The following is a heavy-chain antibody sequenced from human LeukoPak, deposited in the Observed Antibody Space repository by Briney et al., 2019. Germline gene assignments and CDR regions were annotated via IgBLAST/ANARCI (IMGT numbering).Heavy chain of an antibody. CDR1: GVSINSRSYY. V-gene: IGHV4-39*07. CDR2: IYYSGST. D-gene: IGHD1-14*01. CDR3: ARDVSVVSLIPGYAFDI. J-gene: IGHJ3*02. Sequence: SETLSLTCSVSGVSINSRSYYWGWIRQPPGKGLEWIGSIYYSGSTYYNPSLKSRVTISVDTSKNQFSLKLSSVTAADAAVYFCARDVSVVSLIPGYAFDIWGQGTMVTVSS.